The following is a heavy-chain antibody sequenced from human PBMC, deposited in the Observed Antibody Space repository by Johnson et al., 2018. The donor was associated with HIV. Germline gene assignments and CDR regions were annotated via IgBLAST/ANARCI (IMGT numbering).Heavy chain of an antibody. CDR3: ARAQVLPDDAFDL. V-gene: IGHV3-30*04. D-gene: IGHD2-2*01. CDR1: GFSFSSYP. J-gene: IGHJ3*01. Sequence: QVQLVESGGGVVQPGRSLRLSCAASGFSFSSYPMHWVRQAPGKGLEWVAVTTYDGTNKYYADSVKGRFTIPRDNSKNTLYLQMNSLRAEDTAVYYCARAQVLPDDAFDLWGQGIKVTVSS. CDR2: TTYDGTNK.